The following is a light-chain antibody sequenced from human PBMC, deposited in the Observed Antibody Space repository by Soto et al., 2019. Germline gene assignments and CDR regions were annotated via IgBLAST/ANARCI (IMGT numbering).Light chain of an antibody. V-gene: IGKV3-15*01. CDR2: GAS. Sequence: EIVMTQSPATLSVSPGERATLSCRAGQSVGSNLAWYQQKPGQAPRLLIYGASSRATGIPARFSGSGSGTEFTLTISSLQSEDSAVYYCQHYNNRPLTFCGGAKVEIK. J-gene: IGKJ4*01. CDR3: QHYNNRPLT. CDR1: QSVGSN.